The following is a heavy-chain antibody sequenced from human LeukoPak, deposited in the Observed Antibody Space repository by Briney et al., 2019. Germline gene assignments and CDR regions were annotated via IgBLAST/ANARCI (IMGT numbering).Heavy chain of an antibody. J-gene: IGHJ6*02. Sequence: ASVKVPCKGSGYIFPDYYIYWVRQAPGQGLEWMGRINPNSGGTNYAQKFQGRVTMTRDTSISTVYMELSRLRSDDTAVYYCARDGGYCSSGTICYSRAEYYYYGMDVWGQGTTVTVSS. CDR2: INPNSGGT. V-gene: IGHV1-2*06. CDR3: ARDGGYCSSGTICYSRAEYYYYGMDV. CDR1: GYIFPDYY. D-gene: IGHD2-2*01.